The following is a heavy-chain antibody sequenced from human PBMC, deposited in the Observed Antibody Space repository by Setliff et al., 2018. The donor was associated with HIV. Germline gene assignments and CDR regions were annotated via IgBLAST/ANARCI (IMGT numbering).Heavy chain of an antibody. J-gene: IGHJ6*02. CDR3: ARGARLQYFDWPSYALDV. Sequence: GGSLRLSCAASEFTFSSYSMNWVRQAPGTGLEWVASISSSGAHIFYAESLKGRFSVSRDNGRNFLYLQRSSLRADDTAIYYCARGARLQYFDWPSYALDVWGQGTTVTVSS. CDR2: ISSSGAHI. D-gene: IGHD3-9*01. V-gene: IGHV3-21*06. CDR1: EFTFSSYS.